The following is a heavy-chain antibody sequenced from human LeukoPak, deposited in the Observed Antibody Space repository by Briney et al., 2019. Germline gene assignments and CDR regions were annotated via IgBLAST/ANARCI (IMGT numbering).Heavy chain of an antibody. CDR2: INSDGSST. V-gene: IGHV3-74*01. Sequence: HAGGSLRFSCAASGFTFSSCWMHWLRQAPGKGLVWVSRINSDGSSTRYADSVKGRFTISRGNDKNSLYLQMSSLRADDTAVYYCARTGRQWRVHLRFYIWGQGTMVTVSS. D-gene: IGHD6-19*01. CDR1: GFTFSSCW. J-gene: IGHJ3*02. CDR3: ARTGRQWRVHLRFYI.